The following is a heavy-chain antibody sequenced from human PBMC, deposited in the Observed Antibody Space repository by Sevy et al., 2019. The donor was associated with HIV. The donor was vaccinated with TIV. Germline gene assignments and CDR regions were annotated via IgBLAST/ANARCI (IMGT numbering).Heavy chain of an antibody. J-gene: IGHJ4*02. CDR1: GGSISSYY. V-gene: IGHV4-4*07. CDR3: ARDHGPSGVTGWPYFDY. CDR2: IYTSGST. Sequence: SEILSLTCTVSGGSISSYYWSWIRQPAGKGLEWIGRIYTSGSTNYNPSLKSRVTMSVDTSKNQFSLKLSSVTAADTAVYYCARDHGPSGVTGWPYFDYWGQGTLVTVSS. D-gene: IGHD2-21*02.